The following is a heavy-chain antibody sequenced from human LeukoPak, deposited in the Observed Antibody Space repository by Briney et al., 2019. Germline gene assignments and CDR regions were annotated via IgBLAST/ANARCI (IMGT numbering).Heavy chain of an antibody. J-gene: IGHJ4*02. Sequence: SETLSLTCTVSGGSISSYYWSWIRQPAGKGLEWIRRIYTSGSTNYNPSLKSRVTMSVDTSKNQFSLKLSSVTAADTAVYYCAREAYGYDSSGLYYFDYWGQGTLVTVSS. CDR3: AREAYGYDSSGLYYFDY. D-gene: IGHD3-22*01. V-gene: IGHV4-4*07. CDR2: IYTSGST. CDR1: GGSISSYY.